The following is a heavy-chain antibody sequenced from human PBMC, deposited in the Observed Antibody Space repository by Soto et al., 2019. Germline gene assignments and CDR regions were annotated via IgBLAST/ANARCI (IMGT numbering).Heavy chain of an antibody. CDR1: GFTFSSYA. Sequence: QVQLVESGGGVVQPGRSLRLSCAASGFTFSSYAMHWVRQAPGKGLEWVAVISYDGSNKYYADSVKGRFTISRDNSKNTLYLQRNSLRAEDTAVYYCARDTYDYVWGSYSDYWGQGTLVTVSS. CDR3: ARDTYDYVWGSYSDY. V-gene: IGHV3-30-3*01. D-gene: IGHD3-16*01. J-gene: IGHJ4*02. CDR2: ISYDGSNK.